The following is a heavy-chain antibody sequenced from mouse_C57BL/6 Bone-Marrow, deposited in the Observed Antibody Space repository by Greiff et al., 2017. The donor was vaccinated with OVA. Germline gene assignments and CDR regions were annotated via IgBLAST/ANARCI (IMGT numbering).Heavy chain of an antibody. J-gene: IGHJ2*01. D-gene: IGHD1-1*01. CDR1: GYTFTDYY. Sequence: VQLQQSGPVLVKPGASVKMSCKASGYTFTDYYMNWVKQSHGKSLEWIGVINPYNGGTSYNQKFKGKATLTVDKSSSTAYMELNSLTSEDSAVYYCVYYYGSMVFDYWGQGTTLTVSS. V-gene: IGHV1-19*01. CDR3: VYYYGSMVFDY. CDR2: INPYNGGT.